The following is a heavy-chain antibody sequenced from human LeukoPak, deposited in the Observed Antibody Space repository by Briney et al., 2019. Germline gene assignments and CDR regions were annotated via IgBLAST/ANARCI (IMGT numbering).Heavy chain of an antibody. CDR2: ISYDGSNK. V-gene: IGHV3-30*04. Sequence: GGSLRLSCAASGFTFSSYAMHWVRQAPGKGLEWVAVISYDGSNKYYADSVKGRFTISRDNSKNTLYLQMNRLGAEDTAVYYCARGGGGNSDFLTTYTGASLSFDYWGQGALVTVSS. D-gene: IGHD3-9*01. CDR3: ARGGGGNSDFLTTYTGASLSFDY. CDR1: GFTFSSYA. J-gene: IGHJ4*02.